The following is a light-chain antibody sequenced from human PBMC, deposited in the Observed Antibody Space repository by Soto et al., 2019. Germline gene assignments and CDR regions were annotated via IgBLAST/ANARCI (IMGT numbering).Light chain of an antibody. Sequence: QSALTQPASVSGSPGQSITISCTGTSSDVGYDNYVSWFQQHPGKAPKLMIYEVSRRPSGVSNRFSGSKSANTASLTISGLQAEDAADYYCTSHTASSTWVFGGGTKVTVL. CDR3: TSHTASSTWV. CDR2: EVS. J-gene: IGLJ3*02. V-gene: IGLV2-14*01. CDR1: SSDVGYDNY.